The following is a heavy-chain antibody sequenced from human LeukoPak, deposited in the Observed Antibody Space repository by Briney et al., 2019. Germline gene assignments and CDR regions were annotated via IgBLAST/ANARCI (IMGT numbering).Heavy chain of an antibody. CDR2: IYSGGST. Sequence: GGSLRLSCAASGFTVSSNYMSWVRQAPGKGLEWVSVIYSGGSTYYADSVKGRFTISRDNSKNTLYLQMNSLRAEDTAVYYCARDRGYGSGRSTNTRLIDYWGQGTLVTVSS. CDR1: GFTVSSNY. J-gene: IGHJ4*02. V-gene: IGHV3-53*01. D-gene: IGHD3-10*01. CDR3: ARDRGYGSGRSTNTRLIDY.